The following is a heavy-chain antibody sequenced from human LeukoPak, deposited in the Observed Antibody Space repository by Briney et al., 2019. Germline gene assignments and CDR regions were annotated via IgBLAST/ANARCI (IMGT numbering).Heavy chain of an antibody. CDR1: GYTVTNRW. J-gene: IGHJ4*02. Sequence: GESLKISCKGSGYTVTNRWIGWVRQTPGKGLEWMGIIYSGDSDTRYNPSFQGQVTISADKSIGTAYLQWSSLEASDTGIYYCARRGPSSEYFDHWGQGTLVTVSS. V-gene: IGHV5-51*01. D-gene: IGHD3-16*01. CDR2: IYSGDSDT. CDR3: ARRGPSSEYFDH.